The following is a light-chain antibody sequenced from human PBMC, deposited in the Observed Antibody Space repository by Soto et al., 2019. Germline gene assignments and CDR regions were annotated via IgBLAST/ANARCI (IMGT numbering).Light chain of an antibody. J-gene: IGKJ5*01. CDR3: QQYNNWPRT. Sequence: EIVMTQSPATLSVSAGERATLSCRASQSVSSNLAWYQQKPGQAPRLLIYGASTRATGIPARFSGSGSGTEFTLTISSLQSEDFAVYYCQQYNNWPRTFGHGTRLEIK. CDR1: QSVSSN. V-gene: IGKV3-15*01. CDR2: GAS.